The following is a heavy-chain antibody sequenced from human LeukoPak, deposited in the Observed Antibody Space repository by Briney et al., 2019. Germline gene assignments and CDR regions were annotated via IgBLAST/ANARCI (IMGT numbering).Heavy chain of an antibody. Sequence: GGSLRLSCAASGFSFSDYEMNWVRQAPGKGLEWVSYISSGGSAIYYADSVKGRFTISRDNAKNTLFLQMNSLRAEDTAVYYCASPVELGRYFDLWGRGTLVTVSS. CDR2: ISSGGSAI. D-gene: IGHD7-27*01. CDR1: GFSFSDYE. J-gene: IGHJ2*01. V-gene: IGHV3-48*03. CDR3: ASPVELGRYFDL.